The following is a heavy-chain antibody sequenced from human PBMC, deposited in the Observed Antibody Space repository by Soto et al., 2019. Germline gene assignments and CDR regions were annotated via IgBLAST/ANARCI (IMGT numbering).Heavy chain of an antibody. CDR2: IYHGGST. V-gene: IGHV4-4*02. CDR3: ARLSFSYGVDV. J-gene: IGHJ6*02. Sequence: SETLSLTCAASGGSISSANWWTWVRQPPGKGLEWIGEIYHGGSTSYNPSLKSRVTLSLDKFKNHFSLNLTSVTAADTAVDYCARLSFSYGVDVWGQGTTVTVSS. CDR1: GGSISSANW.